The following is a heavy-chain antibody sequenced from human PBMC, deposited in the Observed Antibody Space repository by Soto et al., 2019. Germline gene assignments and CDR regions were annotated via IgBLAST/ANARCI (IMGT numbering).Heavy chain of an antibody. V-gene: IGHV3-30-3*01. CDR1: GFTFSSYA. Sequence: GGSLGLSCAASGFTFSSYAMHWVRQAPGKGLEWVAVISYDGSNKYYADSVKGRFTISRDNSKNTLYLQMNSLRAEDTAVYYCAREGPFDYWGQGTLVTVSS. J-gene: IGHJ4*02. CDR3: AREGPFDY. CDR2: ISYDGSNK.